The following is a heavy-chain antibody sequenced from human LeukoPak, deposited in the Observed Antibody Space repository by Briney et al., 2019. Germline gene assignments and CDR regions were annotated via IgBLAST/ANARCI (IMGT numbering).Heavy chain of an antibody. Sequence: HPGGSLRLSSAASGFTFSNYAMSWVRQAPGKGLEWVSGISGTSGTINYAAPVKGRFTISRDNSKNTLYLQMNSLRVDDMAVYYCAKRLGDPRAFDYWGQGTLVTVS. V-gene: IGHV3-23*01. D-gene: IGHD2-21*02. J-gene: IGHJ4*02. CDR1: GFTFSNYA. CDR3: AKRLGDPRAFDY. CDR2: ISGTSGTI.